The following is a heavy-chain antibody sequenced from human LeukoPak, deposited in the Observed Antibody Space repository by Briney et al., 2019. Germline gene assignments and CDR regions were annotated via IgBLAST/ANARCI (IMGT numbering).Heavy chain of an antibody. D-gene: IGHD2-8*01. V-gene: IGHV3-53*04. J-gene: IGHJ3*02. CDR3: AREVMAKRRAFDI. CDR1: GFTASSNY. CDR2: IYSDDRT. Sequence: PGGSLRLSCAASGFTASSNYMSWVRQAPGKGLEWVSVIYSDDRTYYADSVKGRFTISRHTSKKTLYLQMNSLRAEDTAVYYCAREVMAKRRAFDIWGQGTEVTVSS.